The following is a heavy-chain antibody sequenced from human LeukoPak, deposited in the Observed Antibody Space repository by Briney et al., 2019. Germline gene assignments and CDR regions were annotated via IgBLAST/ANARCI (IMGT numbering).Heavy chain of an antibody. D-gene: IGHD5/OR15-5a*01. V-gene: IGHV3-30*04. Sequence: GRSLRLSCAASGFTFSGYAMHWVRQAPGKGLEWLTVISTDGNDKHYADSVKGRFTVSRDNSKNTLFLQMNNLRTEDTAVYYCAKDKSVSADYYFDYRGQGTLVTVSS. CDR3: AKDKSVSADYYFDY. CDR1: GFTFSGYA. J-gene: IGHJ4*02. CDR2: ISTDGNDK.